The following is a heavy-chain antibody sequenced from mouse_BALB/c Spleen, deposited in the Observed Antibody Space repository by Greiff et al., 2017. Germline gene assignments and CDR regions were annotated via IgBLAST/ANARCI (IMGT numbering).Heavy chain of an antibody. CDR2: ISSGGST. V-gene: IGHV5-6-5*01. CDR3: ARAYDYEAMDY. Sequence: EVHLVESGGGLVKPGGSLKLSCAASGFTFSSYAMSWVRQTPEKRLEWVASISSGGSTYYPDSVKGRFTISRDNARNILYLQMSSLRSENTAMYYCARAYDYEAMDYWGQGTSVTVSS. D-gene: IGHD6-5*01. J-gene: IGHJ4*01. CDR1: GFTFSSYA.